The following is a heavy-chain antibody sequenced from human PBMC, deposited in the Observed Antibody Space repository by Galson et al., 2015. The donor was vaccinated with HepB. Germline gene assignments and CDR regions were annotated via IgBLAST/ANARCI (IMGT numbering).Heavy chain of an antibody. CDR1: GYTFMKHG. J-gene: IGHJ4*02. CDR2: ISAYNDNT. D-gene: IGHD6-6*01. CDR3: ARARYSSSPPDY. Sequence: SCKASGYTFMKHGVSWVRQAPGQGLEWVGWISAYNDNTNYAQKLQGRVTMTTDTSTSTAYMELRSLRSDDTAVYYCARARYSSSPPDYWGQGTLVTVSS. V-gene: IGHV1-18*01.